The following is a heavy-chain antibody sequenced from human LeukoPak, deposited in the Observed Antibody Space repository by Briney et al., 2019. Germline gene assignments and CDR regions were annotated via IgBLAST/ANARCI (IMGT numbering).Heavy chain of an antibody. J-gene: IGHJ4*02. Sequence: ASVKVSCKASGYTFTGYYMHWVRQAPGQGLEWMGWINPNSGGTNYAQKFQGRVTMTRDTSISTAYMELRSLRSDDTAVYYCARDRASLGFDYWGQGTLVTVSS. V-gene: IGHV1-2*02. CDR1: GYTFTGYY. D-gene: IGHD6-6*01. CDR3: ARDRASLGFDY. CDR2: INPNSGGT.